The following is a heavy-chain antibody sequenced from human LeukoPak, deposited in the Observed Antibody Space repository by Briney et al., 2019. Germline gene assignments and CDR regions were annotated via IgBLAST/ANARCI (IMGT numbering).Heavy chain of an antibody. D-gene: IGHD3-10*01. CDR2: IIPIFGTA. J-gene: IGHJ4*02. V-gene: IGHV1-69*01. CDR1: GGTFSSYA. CDR3: VFGGLRTTKPSFDY. Sequence: SVKVSCKASGGTFSSYAISWVRQAPGQGLEWMGGIIPIFGTANYAQKFQGRVTITADESTSTAYMELSSLRSEDTAVYYCVFGGLRTTKPSFDYWGQGTLVTVSS.